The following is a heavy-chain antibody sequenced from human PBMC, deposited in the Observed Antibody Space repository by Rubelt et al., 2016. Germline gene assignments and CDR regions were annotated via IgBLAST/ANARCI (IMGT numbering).Heavy chain of an antibody. CDR2: IKPNSGGT. CDR1: GYTFTGYY. Sequence: QVQLVQSGAEVKKPGASVKVSCKASGYTFTGYYMHWVRQAPGQGLEWMGWIKPNSGGTNYAQKFQGRFTMTRDTSISPAYMGRGRLRSDDTAVYYCARFAIGGHSSGYLFDYWGQGTLVTVSS. V-gene: IGHV1-2*02. CDR3: ARFAIGGHSSGYLFDY. D-gene: IGHD3-22*01. J-gene: IGHJ4*02.